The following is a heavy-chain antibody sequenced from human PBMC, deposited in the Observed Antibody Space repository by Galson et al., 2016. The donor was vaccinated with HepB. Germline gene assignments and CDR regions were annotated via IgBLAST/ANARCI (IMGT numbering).Heavy chain of an antibody. Sequence: SLRLSCAASGFSFDAYAMHWVRQAPGKGLEWVSGIRWNSYIIGYADSVKGRFTISRDNSKNTLWLQMDSLRAEDTAVYFCAKLIRTGSSGSDSWGQGTLVTVSS. V-gene: IGHV3-9*01. J-gene: IGHJ4*02. CDR1: GFSFDAYA. CDR2: IRWNSYII. D-gene: IGHD5-12*01. CDR3: AKLIRTGSSGSDS.